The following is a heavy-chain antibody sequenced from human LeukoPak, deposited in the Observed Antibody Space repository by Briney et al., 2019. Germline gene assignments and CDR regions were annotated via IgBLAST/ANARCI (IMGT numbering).Heavy chain of an antibody. J-gene: IGHJ4*02. Sequence: ASVTVSFTCTGYAFTNYSFSWVRQPPAQGLERVGCHNTYNGKRNYEHKLQDRLIITTDTSSNTHYMEQRSLRSDAAAGYYCTRPGYRSSYLPDYWGQGTLVT. CDR2: HNTYNGKR. CDR3: TRPGYRSSYLPDY. D-gene: IGHD6-13*01. CDR1: GYAFTNYS. V-gene: IGHV1-18*01.